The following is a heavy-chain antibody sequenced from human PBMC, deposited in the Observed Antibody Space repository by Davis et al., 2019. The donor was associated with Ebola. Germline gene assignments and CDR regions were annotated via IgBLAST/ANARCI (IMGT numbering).Heavy chain of an antibody. CDR3: ARDFRSDSSSWFSEYFQH. Sequence: GESLKISCTASGFTFSSYGMHWVRQAPGKGLEWAAAISYDGSNKYYADSVKGRFTISRDNAKNSLYLQMNSLRAEDTAVYYCARDFRSDSSSWFSEYFQHWGQGTLVTVSS. CDR2: ISYDGSNK. V-gene: IGHV3-33*05. D-gene: IGHD6-13*01. CDR1: GFTFSSYG. J-gene: IGHJ1*01.